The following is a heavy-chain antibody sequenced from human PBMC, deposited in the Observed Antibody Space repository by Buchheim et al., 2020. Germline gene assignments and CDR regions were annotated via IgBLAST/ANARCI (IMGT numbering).Heavy chain of an antibody. D-gene: IGHD5-24*01. CDR1: GGSFSGYY. V-gene: IGHV4-34*01. Sequence: QVQLQQWGAGLLKPSETLSLTCAVYGGSFSGYYWSWIRQPPGKGLEWIGEINHSGSTNYNPSLKSRVTISVDTSKNQLSLKLSSVTAADTAVYYCARRNGPDGYNSYVDYWGQGTL. CDR2: INHSGST. CDR3: ARRNGPDGYNSYVDY. J-gene: IGHJ4*02.